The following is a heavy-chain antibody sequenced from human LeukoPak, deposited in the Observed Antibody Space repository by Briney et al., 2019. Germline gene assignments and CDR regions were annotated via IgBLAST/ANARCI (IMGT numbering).Heavy chain of an antibody. Sequence: SQTLSLTCAISGDSVSSNSAAWNWIRQSPSRGLEWLGRTYYRSKWYNEYAVSVKSRITINPDTSKNQFSLQLNSVTPEDTAVYYCARSIIGKEYYYDSSGYYHDYWGQGTLVTVSS. V-gene: IGHV6-1*01. CDR2: TYYRSKWYN. D-gene: IGHD3-22*01. CDR1: GDSVSSNSAA. CDR3: ARSIIGKEYYYDSSGYYHDY. J-gene: IGHJ4*02.